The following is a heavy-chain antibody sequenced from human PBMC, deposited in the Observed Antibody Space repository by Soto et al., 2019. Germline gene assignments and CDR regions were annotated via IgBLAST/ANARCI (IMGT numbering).Heavy chain of an antibody. CDR2: ISAYNGNT. CDR1: GYTFTSYG. Sequence: ASVKVSCKASGYTFTSYGISWVRQAPGQGLEWMGWISAYNGNTNYAQKLQGRVTMTTDTSTSTAYMELGSLRSDDTAVYYCARKYYDFWSGHYNWFDPWGQGTLVTVSS. V-gene: IGHV1-18*04. D-gene: IGHD3-3*01. J-gene: IGHJ5*02. CDR3: ARKYYDFWSGHYNWFDP.